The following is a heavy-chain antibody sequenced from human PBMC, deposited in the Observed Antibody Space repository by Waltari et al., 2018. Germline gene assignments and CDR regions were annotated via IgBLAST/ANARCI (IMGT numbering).Heavy chain of an antibody. CDR2: ISGSGVGT. CDR3: AKGGGYFGSGTYYKNNWFDP. V-gene: IGHV3-23*01. J-gene: IGHJ5*02. Sequence: LQLQESGPGLVKPSETLSLTCTVSGGSISSSSYYWGWIRQPPGKGLEWVSGISGSGVGTYYADSVKGRFNISRDNSRNTLDLQMNSLRAEDTAVYYCAKGGGYFGSGTYYKNNWFDPWGQGTRVTVSS. D-gene: IGHD3-10*01. CDR1: GGSISSSSYY.